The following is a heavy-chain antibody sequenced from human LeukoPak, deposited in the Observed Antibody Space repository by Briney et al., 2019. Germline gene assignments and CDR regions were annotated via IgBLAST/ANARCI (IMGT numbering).Heavy chain of an antibody. CDR3: ARASGSYGSGSYYYSGMDV. Sequence: SETLSLTCAVSGYSIGGGFYWGWTRQPPGKGLEWIGSIFHSGSTYYNPSLKSRVTISVDTSKNQFSLKLSSVTAADTALYYCARASGSYGSGSYYYSGMDVWGKGTTVTVSS. J-gene: IGHJ6*04. CDR1: GYSIGGGFY. D-gene: IGHD3-10*01. CDR2: IFHSGST. V-gene: IGHV4-38-2*01.